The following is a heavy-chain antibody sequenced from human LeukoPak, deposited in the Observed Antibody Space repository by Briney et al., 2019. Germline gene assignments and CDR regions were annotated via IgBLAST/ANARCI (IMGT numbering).Heavy chain of an antibody. CDR1: GYSISSGYY. D-gene: IGHD3-3*01. V-gene: IGHV4-38-2*01. CDR2: IYRSGST. CDR3: ARSFSTIFGVVITKGFDY. Sequence: SETLSLTCAVSGYSISSGYYWGWIRQPPGKGLEGIGSIYRSGSTYYNPSLKRRVIISLDTYKNQFSLKLSSVTAADTAVYYCARSFSTIFGVVITKGFDYWGQGTLVTVSS. J-gene: IGHJ4*02.